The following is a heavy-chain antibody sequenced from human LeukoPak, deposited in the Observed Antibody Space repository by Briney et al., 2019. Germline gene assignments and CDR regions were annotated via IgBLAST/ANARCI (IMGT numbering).Heavy chain of an antibody. J-gene: IGHJ6*03. D-gene: IGHD6-6*01. CDR3: ARSLGQLRVKYYYYYMDV. CDR2: ISSSSSYI. Sequence: PGGSLRLSCAASGFTFSSYSMNWVRQATGKGLKWVSSISSSSSYIYYADSVKGRFTISRDNAKNSLYLQMNSLRAEDTAVYYCARSLGQLRVKYYYYYMDVWGKGTTVTVSS. CDR1: GFTFSSYS. V-gene: IGHV3-21*01.